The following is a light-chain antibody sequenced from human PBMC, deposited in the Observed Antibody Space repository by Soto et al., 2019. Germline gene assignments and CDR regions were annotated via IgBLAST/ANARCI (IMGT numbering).Light chain of an antibody. Sequence: MMTPSPAPLSVSLGALATPSGRGGQTSYSNVAWYQQRPRQAPPLLLYRASTRATGVPARFSGSGSTTEFFPTISSLQPEDFVVYYCYQRGNGPPWTFGEGTKVDIK. CDR3: YQRGNGPPWT. CDR1: QTSYSN. CDR2: RAS. V-gene: IGKV3-15*01. J-gene: IGKJ1*01.